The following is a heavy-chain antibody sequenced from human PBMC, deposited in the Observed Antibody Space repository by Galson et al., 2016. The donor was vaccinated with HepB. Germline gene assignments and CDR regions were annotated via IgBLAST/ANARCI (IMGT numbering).Heavy chain of an antibody. D-gene: IGHD6-19*01. J-gene: IGHJ4*02. CDR2: ISSSGSTI. Sequence: SLRLSCAASGFTFRGYEMNWVRQAPGKGLEWVSYISSSGSTINYADSVKGRFTISRDNAKNALYLQMNSLGAEDTAVYYCAREMSSGWYWVYFDYWGQGTLVTVSS. CDR1: GFTFRGYE. V-gene: IGHV3-48*03. CDR3: AREMSSGWYWVYFDY.